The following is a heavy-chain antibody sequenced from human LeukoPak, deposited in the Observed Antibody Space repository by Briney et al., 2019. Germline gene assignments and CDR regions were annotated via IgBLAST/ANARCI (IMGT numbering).Heavy chain of an antibody. CDR3: AREAKYYESYGWFDP. CDR1: GASFTSSACY. Sequence: SETLSLTCTVSGASFTSSACYWAWIRQPPGKGLEWIGSIYYSGSTYYNPSLKSRVTISVDTSKNQFSLKLSSVTAADTAVYYCAREAKYYESYGWFDPWGQGTLVTVSS. CDR2: IYYSGST. D-gene: IGHD3-22*01. J-gene: IGHJ5*02. V-gene: IGHV4-39*07.